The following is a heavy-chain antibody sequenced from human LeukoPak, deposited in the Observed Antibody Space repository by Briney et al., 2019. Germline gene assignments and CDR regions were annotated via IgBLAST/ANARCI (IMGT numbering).Heavy chain of an antibody. CDR1: GFTLSSYW. Sequence: PGGSLRLSCAASGFTLSSYWMHWVRQAPGKGLVWVSRINSDGSSTTYADSVKGRFTISRDNAKNTLYLQMNSLRAEDTAVYYCAKIGGPVPAAILSPRPFDYWGQGTLVTVSS. CDR3: AKIGGPVPAAILSPRPFDY. V-gene: IGHV3-74*01. CDR2: INSDGSST. J-gene: IGHJ4*02. D-gene: IGHD2-2*01.